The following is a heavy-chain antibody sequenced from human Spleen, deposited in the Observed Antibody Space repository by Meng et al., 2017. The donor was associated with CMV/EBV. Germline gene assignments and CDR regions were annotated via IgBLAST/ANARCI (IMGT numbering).Heavy chain of an antibody. CDR3: ASTGPETGIAVAGPLAPLDY. V-gene: IGHV3-30-3*01. CDR1: GFTFSSYA. D-gene: IGHD6-19*01. CDR2: ISYDGSNK. J-gene: IGHJ4*02. Sequence: LSLTCAASGFTFSSYAMHWVRQAPGKGLEWVAVISYDGSNKYYADSVKGRFTISRDNSKNTLYPQMNSLRAEDTAVYYCASTGPETGIAVAGPLAPLDYWGQGTLVTVSS.